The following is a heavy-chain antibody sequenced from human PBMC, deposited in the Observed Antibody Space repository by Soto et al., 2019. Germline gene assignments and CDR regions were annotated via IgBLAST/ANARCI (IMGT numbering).Heavy chain of an antibody. D-gene: IGHD3-22*01. CDR1: GFSLSVYGVR. V-gene: IGHV2-5*01. CDR2: IHWNDDK. CDR3: AHTKDSSGFLNS. J-gene: IGHJ4*02. Sequence: SGPTLVNPTQTLTLTCSFSGFSLSVYGVRVIWLRQPPGETLEWLALIHWNDDKRYSPYLKSRLTITKDTSKNQVVLTLTNLDPLDTGTYFCAHTKDSSGFLNSWGQGILVTVSS.